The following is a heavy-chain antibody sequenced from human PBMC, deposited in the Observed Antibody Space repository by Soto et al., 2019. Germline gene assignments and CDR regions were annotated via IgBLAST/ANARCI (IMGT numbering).Heavy chain of an antibody. CDR2: ISAYNGNT. D-gene: IGHD6-19*01. Sequence: GASVKVSCKASGYTFASYHSRWVRQAPGQGLEWMGWISAYNGNTNYAQKLQGRVTTTTDTSTSTAYMELRSLRSDDTAVYYCARSRVRWLDNAFDIWGQGTIVTVSS. CDR3: ARSRVRWLDNAFDI. CDR1: GYTFASYH. J-gene: IGHJ3*02. V-gene: IGHV1-18*01.